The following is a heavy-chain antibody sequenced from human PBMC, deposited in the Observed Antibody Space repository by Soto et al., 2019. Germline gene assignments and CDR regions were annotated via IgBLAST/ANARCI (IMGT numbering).Heavy chain of an antibody. V-gene: IGHV1-2*02. Sequence: QLVQSGAEVKKPGASVRVSCKTSGPTFIAYYIHWVRQAPGQGLEWMEWIDPKSGGTTYEQKFLGRVTMTRDTSINTAYMDLNRLTSDDTAVYYCARVSVDVPEWGQGTLITVSS. CDR2: IDPKSGGT. J-gene: IGHJ4*02. CDR1: GPTFIAYY. D-gene: IGHD5-12*01. CDR3: ARVSVDVPE.